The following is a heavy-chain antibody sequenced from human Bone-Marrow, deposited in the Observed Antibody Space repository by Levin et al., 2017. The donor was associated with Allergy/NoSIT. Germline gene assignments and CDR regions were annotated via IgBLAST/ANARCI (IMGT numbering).Heavy chain of an antibody. CDR2: IKSKADGETT. V-gene: IGHV3-15*01. CDR1: GFTFSNAW. J-gene: IGHJ4*02. Sequence: GGSLRLSCAASGFTFSNAWMNWVRQAPGKGLEWVGRIKSKADGETTDYAAPVKGRFTISRDDSTNTLNLQMNSLRTEDTAMYYCTADDPQVVPQVDYWGQGTLVTVSS. CDR3: TADDPQVVPQVDY.